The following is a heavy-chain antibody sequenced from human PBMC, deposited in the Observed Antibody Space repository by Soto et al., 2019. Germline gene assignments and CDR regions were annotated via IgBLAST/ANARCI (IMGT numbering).Heavy chain of an antibody. V-gene: IGHV4-61*01. Sequence: SETLSLTCTVSGGSFKSGSYSWSWIRQPPGKGLEWIGYVYHTGRTSYNPSLKSRVSISMDTSKNQFSLKLSSVTAADTAVYYCARELYYYDSSGFDYWGQGTLVTVSS. CDR2: VYHTGRT. J-gene: IGHJ4*02. CDR1: GGSFKSGSYS. CDR3: ARELYYYDSSGFDY. D-gene: IGHD3-22*01.